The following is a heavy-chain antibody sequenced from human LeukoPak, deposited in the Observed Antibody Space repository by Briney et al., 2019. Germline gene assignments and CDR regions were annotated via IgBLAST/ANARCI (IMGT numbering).Heavy chain of an antibody. J-gene: IGHJ4*02. CDR3: ARGSLVGAFGYYFDY. Sequence: SVKVSCKTSGGTFSSYAISWVRQAPGQGLEWMGRIIPILGIANYAQKFQGRVTITADKSTSTAYMELSSLRSEDTAVYYCARGSLVGAFGYYFDYWGQGTLVTVSS. D-gene: IGHD1-26*01. V-gene: IGHV1-69*04. CDR1: GGTFSSYA. CDR2: IIPILGIA.